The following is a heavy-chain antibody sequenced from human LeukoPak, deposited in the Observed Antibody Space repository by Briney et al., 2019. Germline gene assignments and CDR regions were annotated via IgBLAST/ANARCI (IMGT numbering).Heavy chain of an antibody. D-gene: IGHD3-16*02. CDR3: ARDQNRFFYHFDY. V-gene: IGHV3-7*01. Sequence: GGSLRLSCVGSGFTFSGYWMNWVRQAPGRGLEWVAKIEEDGSAKYYMDSVKGRFTISRDNARNSLYLQMNSLRAEDTAVYYCARDQNRFFYHFDYWGQGTLVTVSS. CDR2: IEEDGSAK. CDR1: GFTFSGYW. J-gene: IGHJ4*02.